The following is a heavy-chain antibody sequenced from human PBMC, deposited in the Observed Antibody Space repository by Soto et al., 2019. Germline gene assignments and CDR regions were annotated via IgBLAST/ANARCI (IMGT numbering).Heavy chain of an antibody. J-gene: IGHJ4*02. CDR2: TYYRSSWSS. CDR1: GDSVSSNIVA. CDR3: TRVSHLGRGPNS. D-gene: IGHD3-10*01. Sequence: SQTLSLTCDISGDSVSSNIVAWNWIRQSPSRGLEWLGRTYYRSSWSSDYAISVRSRMTINADTSKNQVSLHLSSVTPEDTAVYYCTRVSHLGRGPNSWGQATMATVSP. V-gene: IGHV6-1*01.